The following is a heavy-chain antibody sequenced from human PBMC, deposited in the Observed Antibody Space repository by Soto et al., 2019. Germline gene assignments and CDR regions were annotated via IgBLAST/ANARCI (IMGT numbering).Heavy chain of an antibody. CDR1: GGTFSGHG. V-gene: IGHV1-69*01. Sequence: QVRMVQSGAEVKKPGSSLKVSCKASGGTFSGHGISWVRQAPGQGLEWMGGIIPIFGTINYAQKFRDRVTISADEPTSTVYMDLSSLRSEDTAIYYCARGRAKAHFYYGMDVWGQGTAVTVSS. J-gene: IGHJ6*02. CDR2: IIPIFGTI. CDR3: ARGRAKAHFYYGMDV.